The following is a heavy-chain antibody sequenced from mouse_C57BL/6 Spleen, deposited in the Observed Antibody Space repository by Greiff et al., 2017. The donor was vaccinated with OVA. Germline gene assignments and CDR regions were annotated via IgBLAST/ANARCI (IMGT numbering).Heavy chain of an antibody. Sequence: EVNVVESGGGLVQPGGSLSLSCAASGFTFTDYYMSWVRQPPGKALEWLGFIRNKANGYTTEYSASVKGRFTISRDNSQSILYLQMNALRAEDSATYYCARWTYYFDYWGQGTTLTVSS. CDR1: GFTFTDYY. CDR2: IRNKANGYTT. J-gene: IGHJ2*01. V-gene: IGHV7-3*01. CDR3: ARWTYYFDY.